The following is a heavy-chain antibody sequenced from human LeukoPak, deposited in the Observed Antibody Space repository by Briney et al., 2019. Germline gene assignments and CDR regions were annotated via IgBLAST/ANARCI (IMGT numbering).Heavy chain of an antibody. CDR3: ARGEVLDTAMVTTPFDY. D-gene: IGHD5-18*01. V-gene: IGHV4-34*01. Sequence: NSSETLSLTCAVYGGSFSGYYWSWIRQPPGKGLEWIGEINHSGSTNYNPSLKRRVTISVDTSKNQFSLKLSSVTAADTAVYYCARGEVLDTAMVTTPFDYWGQGTLVTVSS. CDR2: INHSGST. J-gene: IGHJ4*02. CDR1: GGSFSGYY.